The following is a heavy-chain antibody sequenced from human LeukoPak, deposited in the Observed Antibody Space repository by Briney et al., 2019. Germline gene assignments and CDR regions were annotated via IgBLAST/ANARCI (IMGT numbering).Heavy chain of an antibody. CDR2: IIPNSGGT. Sequence: ASVKVSCKASGYTFTGYYIHWVRQAPGQGPEWMGWIIPNSGGTKYAQKFQGRVNMTRDTSISTAYMELSRLTSDDTAVYYCARAQGWERPLDYWGQGTLVTVSS. J-gene: IGHJ4*02. D-gene: IGHD1-1*01. CDR3: ARAQGWERPLDY. V-gene: IGHV1-2*02. CDR1: GYTFTGYY.